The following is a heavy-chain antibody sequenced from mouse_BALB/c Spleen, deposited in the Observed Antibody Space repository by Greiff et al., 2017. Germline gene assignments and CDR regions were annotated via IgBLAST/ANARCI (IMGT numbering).Heavy chain of an antibody. D-gene: IGHD1-2*01. CDR1: GFTFSSFG. V-gene: IGHV5-17*02. Sequence: EVQLVESGGGLVQPGGSRKLSCAASGFTFSSFGMHWVRQAPEKGLEWVAYVSSGSSTIYYADTVKGRFTISRDNPKNTLFLQMTSLRSEDTAMYYCARFSTTATSYAMDYWGQGTSVTVSS. CDR2: VSSGSSTI. J-gene: IGHJ4*01. CDR3: ARFSTTATSYAMDY.